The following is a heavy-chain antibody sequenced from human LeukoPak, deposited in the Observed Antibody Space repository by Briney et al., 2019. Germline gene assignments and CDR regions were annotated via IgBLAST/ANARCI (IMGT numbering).Heavy chain of an antibody. CDR1: GGSFTSYY. V-gene: IGHV4-59*01. CDR2: IYYSGST. J-gene: IGHJ6*02. Sequence: SETLSLTCTVSGGSFTSYYWTWIRQPPGKGLEWIGYIYYSGSTNYNPSLKSRVTMSIDTSKHQFSLKLTSVTAADSAVYYCARVTRYGPGTYYNLYYYGMDVWGQGTTVTISS. CDR3: ARVTRYGPGTYYNLYYYGMDV. D-gene: IGHD3-10*01.